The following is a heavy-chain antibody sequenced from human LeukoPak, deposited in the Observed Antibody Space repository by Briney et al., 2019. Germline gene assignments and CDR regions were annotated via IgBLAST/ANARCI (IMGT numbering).Heavy chain of an antibody. J-gene: IGHJ3*02. CDR2: ISAYNGNT. CDR3: ARDRAPYYYDSSGYPHDAFDI. Sequence: ASVKVSCKASGYTFTSYGISWVRQAPGQGLEWMGWISAYNGNTNYAQKLQGRVTMTTDTSTSTAYMELRSLRSDDTAVYYCARDRAPYYYDSSGYPHDAFDIWGQGTMVTVSS. D-gene: IGHD3-22*01. CDR1: GYTFTSYG. V-gene: IGHV1-18*01.